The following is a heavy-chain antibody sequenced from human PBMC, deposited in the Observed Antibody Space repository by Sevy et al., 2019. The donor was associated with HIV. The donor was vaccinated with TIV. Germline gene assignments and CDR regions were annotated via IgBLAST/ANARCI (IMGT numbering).Heavy chain of an antibody. Sequence: GSLRLSCAASGFTFSSYAMHWVRQAPGKGLEWVAVISYDGSNKYYADSVKGRFTISRDNSKNTLYLQMNRLRAEDTAVYYWAGGDYYYGSGSYMAPYYYYGMDVWGQGTTVTVSS. D-gene: IGHD3-10*01. CDR1: GFTFSSYA. CDR3: AGGDYYYGSGSYMAPYYYYGMDV. J-gene: IGHJ6*02. CDR2: ISYDGSNK. V-gene: IGHV3-30*04.